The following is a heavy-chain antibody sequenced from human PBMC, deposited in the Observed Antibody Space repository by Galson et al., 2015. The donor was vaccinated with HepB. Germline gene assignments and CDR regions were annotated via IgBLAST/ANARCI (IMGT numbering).Heavy chain of an antibody. CDR1: GFTFSSYE. D-gene: IGHD1-7*01. V-gene: IGHV3-48*03. CDR3: ASENYAGGY. CDR2: ISTCGSTT. Sequence: SLRLSCAASGFTFSSYEMNWVRQAPGKGLEWVSYISTCGSTTNYADSVKGRFTISRDNAKNSLYLQMKILRVEDTAVYFCASENYAGGYGGQLTLFTASS. J-gene: IGHJ4*02.